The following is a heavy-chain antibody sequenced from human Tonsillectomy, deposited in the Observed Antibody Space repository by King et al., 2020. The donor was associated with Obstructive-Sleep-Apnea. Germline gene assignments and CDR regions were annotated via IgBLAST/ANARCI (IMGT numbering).Heavy chain of an antibody. J-gene: IGHJ4*02. CDR3: ARANDYLDGNGSFDY. CDR2: VYYSGST. V-gene: IGHV4-39*07. Sequence: LQLQESGPGLVKPSEALSLTCTVSGGSIRSSNYYWGWIRQPPGKGLEWIGSVYYSGSTYYNTSLKTRVAISVDTSKNHFSLKLTSVTAADTAVYFCARANDYLDGNGSFDYWGQGTLVTVSS. CDR1: GGSIRSSNYY. D-gene: IGHD3-22*01.